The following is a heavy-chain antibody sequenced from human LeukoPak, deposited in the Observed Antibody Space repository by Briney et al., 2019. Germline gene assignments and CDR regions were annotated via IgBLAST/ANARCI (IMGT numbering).Heavy chain of an antibody. V-gene: IGHV3-23*01. CDR3: AKDPLNFYDILTGYSGTPVDY. D-gene: IGHD3-9*01. CDR2: ISGSGGST. CDR1: GFTFSSYA. J-gene: IGHJ4*02. Sequence: GGSLRLPCAASGFTFSSYAMSWVRQAPGKGLEWVSAISGSGGSTYYADSVKGRFTISRDNSKNTLYLQMNSLRAEDTAVYYCAKDPLNFYDILTGYSGTPVDYWGQGILVTVSS.